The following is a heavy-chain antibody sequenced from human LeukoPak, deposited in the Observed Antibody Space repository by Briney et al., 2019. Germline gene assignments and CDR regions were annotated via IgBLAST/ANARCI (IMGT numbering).Heavy chain of an antibody. CDR1: EFTFSRFW. CDR3: GRYLRSTSGSI. Sequence: GGSLRLSYAASEFTFSRFWMSWVRQPPGKGLEWVASINEDGSDEYYVDSVKGRFTISRDNAKDSLYLQMNSLRAEDTAVYYCGRYLRSTSGSIWGQGALVTVSS. CDR2: INEDGSDE. J-gene: IGHJ4*02. D-gene: IGHD1-1*01. V-gene: IGHV3-7*01.